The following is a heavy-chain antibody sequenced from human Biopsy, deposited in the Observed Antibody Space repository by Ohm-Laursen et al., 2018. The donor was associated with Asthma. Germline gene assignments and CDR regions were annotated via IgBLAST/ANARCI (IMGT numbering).Heavy chain of an antibody. CDR3: AKDVVWFRELGGMDV. D-gene: IGHD3-10*01. J-gene: IGHJ6*02. V-gene: IGHV3-30*18. CDR2: ISYDGSNK. Sequence: SLRLSCTASGFTFSSYGMHWVRQAPGKGLGWVACISYDGSNKYYADSVKGRSTISRDNSKNTLYLQMSSLRAGDTAVYYCAKDVVWFRELGGMDVWGQGTTVTVSS. CDR1: GFTFSSYG.